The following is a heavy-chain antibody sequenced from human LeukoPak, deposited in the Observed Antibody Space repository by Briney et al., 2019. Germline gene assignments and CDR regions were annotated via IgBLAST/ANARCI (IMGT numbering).Heavy chain of an antibody. V-gene: IGHV4-39*01. CDR3: ARGYDSSGYYFIYYYYYGMDV. Sequence: SETLSLTCTVSGGSISSSSYYWGWIRQPPGKGLEWIGSIYYSGSTYYNPSLKSRVTISVDTSKNQFSLKLSSVTAADTAVYYCARGYDSSGYYFIYYYYYGMDVWGQGTTVTVSS. CDR2: IYYSGST. CDR1: GGSISSSSYY. D-gene: IGHD3-22*01. J-gene: IGHJ6*02.